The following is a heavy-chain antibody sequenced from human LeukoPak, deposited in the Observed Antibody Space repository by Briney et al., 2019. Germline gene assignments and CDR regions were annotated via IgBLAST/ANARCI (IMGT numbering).Heavy chain of an antibody. J-gene: IGHJ3*02. CDR1: GYTFTSYY. CDR3: ARGGVGTVTTMDAFDI. V-gene: IGHV1-46*01. Sequence: ASVKVSCKASGYTFTSYYMHWVRQAPGQGLEWMGIINPSGGSTSYAQKFQGRVTMTRDTSTSTAYMELSSLRSEDTAVYYCARGGVGTVTTMDAFDIWGQGTMVTVSS. CDR2: INPSGGST. D-gene: IGHD4-17*01.